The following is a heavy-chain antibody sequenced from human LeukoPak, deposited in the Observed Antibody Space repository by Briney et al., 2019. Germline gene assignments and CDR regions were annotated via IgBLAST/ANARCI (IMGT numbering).Heavy chain of an antibody. CDR1: GYTFTSYY. Sequence: ASVKVSCKASGYTFTSYYMHWVRQAPGQGLEWMGIINPSGGSTSYAQKFQGRVTMTRDTSTSTVYMELSSLRSEDTAVYYCARGPPRDSSGYYRDESDYWGQGTLVTVSS. CDR3: ARGPPRDSSGYYRDESDY. D-gene: IGHD3-22*01. J-gene: IGHJ4*02. V-gene: IGHV1-46*01. CDR2: INPSGGST.